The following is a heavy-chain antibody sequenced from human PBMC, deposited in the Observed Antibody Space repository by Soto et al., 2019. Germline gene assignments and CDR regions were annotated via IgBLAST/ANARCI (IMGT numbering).Heavy chain of an antibody. Sequence: QVQLQQWGAGLLKPSETLSLTCAVYGGSFSGYYWSWIRQPPGKGLEWIGEINHSGSTNYNPSLKSRVNISVDTSKNQFSLKLSSVTAADTAVYYCAVGTTGGDYVRAWFDPWGQGTLVTVSS. CDR3: AVGTTGGDYVRAWFDP. CDR2: INHSGST. J-gene: IGHJ5*02. V-gene: IGHV4-34*01. D-gene: IGHD4-17*01. CDR1: GGSFSGYY.